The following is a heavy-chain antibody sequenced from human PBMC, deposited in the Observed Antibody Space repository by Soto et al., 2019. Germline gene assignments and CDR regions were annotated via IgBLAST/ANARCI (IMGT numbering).Heavy chain of an antibody. J-gene: IGHJ4*02. CDR1: GFSFRSYG. V-gene: IGHV3-33*01. CDR3: ARTPGQQLVMVLDY. Sequence: QVQLVESGGGVVQPGRSLRLSCVASGFSFRSYGMHWVRQAPGKGLEWVALMWFDGSNIFYSDSVKGRFTISRDKSKNTLYLHMNSLRAEDTAVYYCARTPGQQLVMVLDYWGQGTLVTVSS. CDR2: MWFDGSNI. D-gene: IGHD6-13*01.